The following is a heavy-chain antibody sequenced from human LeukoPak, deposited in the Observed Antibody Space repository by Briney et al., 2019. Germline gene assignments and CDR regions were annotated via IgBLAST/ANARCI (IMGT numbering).Heavy chain of an antibody. CDR1: GFTFSSYA. J-gene: IGHJ4*02. D-gene: IGHD6-19*01. CDR3: AKDRSQWLVWDKYYFDY. CDR2: ISTSGGST. Sequence: GGSLRLSCAASGFTFSSYAMSWVRQAPGKGLEWVSTISTSGGSTYYADSVKGRFTISRDNSKNTLYLQMNSLRAEDTAVYYCAKDRSQWLVWDKYYFDYWGQGTLVTVSS. V-gene: IGHV3-23*01.